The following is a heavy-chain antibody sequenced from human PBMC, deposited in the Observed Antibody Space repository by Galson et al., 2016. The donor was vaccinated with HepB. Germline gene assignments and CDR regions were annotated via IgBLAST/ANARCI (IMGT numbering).Heavy chain of an antibody. CDR3: AREYNDFWSGYSY. CDR1: GYTFTGYF. Sequence: SVKVSCKASGYTFTGYFIHWVRRAPGQGLEWVGWINPSSGDTKYGQRFQGRVSMTRDTSTSTAYMDLNTLKSDDTAVYYCAREYNDFWSGYSYWGQGSQVTVSS. J-gene: IGHJ4*02. CDR2: INPSSGDT. D-gene: IGHD3-3*01. V-gene: IGHV1-2*02.